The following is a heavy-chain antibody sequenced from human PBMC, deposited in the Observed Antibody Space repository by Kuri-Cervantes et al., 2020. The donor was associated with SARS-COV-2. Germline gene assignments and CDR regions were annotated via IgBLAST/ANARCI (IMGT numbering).Heavy chain of an antibody. CDR3: ARVCSGGSCYRY. V-gene: IGHV3-74*01. CDR1: GFTFSSYS. J-gene: IGHJ4*02. CDR2: INSDGSST. D-gene: IGHD2-15*01. Sequence: GGSLRLSCAASGFTFSSYSMNWVRQAPGKGLVWVSRINSDGSSTSYADSVKGRFTISRDNAKNTLYLQMNSLRAEDTAVYYCARVCSGGSCYRYWGQGTLVTVSS.